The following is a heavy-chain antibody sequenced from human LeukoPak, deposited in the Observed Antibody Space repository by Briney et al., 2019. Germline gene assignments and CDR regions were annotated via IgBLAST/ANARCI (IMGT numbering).Heavy chain of an antibody. J-gene: IGHJ3*02. D-gene: IGHD3-22*01. CDR1: GDSVSSNSAT. V-gene: IGHV6-1*01. CDR2: TYYRSKWYN. CDR3: ARDRRYDSSGYPHDAFDI. Sequence: SQTLSLTCAISGDSVSSNSATWNWLRQSPSRGLEWLGRTYYRSKWYNDYAVSVKSRITINPDTSKNQFSLQLNSVTPEDTAVYYCARDRRYDSSGYPHDAFDIWGQGTMVTVSS.